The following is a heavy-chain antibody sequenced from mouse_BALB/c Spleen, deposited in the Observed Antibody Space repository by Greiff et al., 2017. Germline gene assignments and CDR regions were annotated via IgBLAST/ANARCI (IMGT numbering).Heavy chain of an antibody. J-gene: IGHJ4*01. D-gene: IGHD1-2*01. CDR1: GFTFNTYA. V-gene: IGHV10-1*02. CDR2: IRSKSNNYAT. Sequence: EVQLVESGGGLVQPKGSLKLSCAASGFTFNTYAMNWVRQAPGKGLEWVARIRSKSNNYATYYADSVKDRFTISRDDSQSMLYLQMNNLKTEDTAMYYCVRGAHYYGYRTYYAMDYWGQGTSVTVSS. CDR3: VRGAHYYGYRTYYAMDY.